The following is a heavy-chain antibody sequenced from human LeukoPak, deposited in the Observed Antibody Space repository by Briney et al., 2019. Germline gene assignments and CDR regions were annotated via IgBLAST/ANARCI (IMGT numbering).Heavy chain of an antibody. Sequence: PGGSLRLSCAASGFTFSSYGMHWVRQAPGKGLEWVAVISYDGSNKYYADSVKGRFTISRDNSKNTLYLQMNSLRAEDTAVYYCAKGLEAAAGRQHTCLDYWGQGTLVTVSS. J-gene: IGHJ4*02. CDR2: ISYDGSNK. CDR1: GFTFSSYG. D-gene: IGHD6-13*01. V-gene: IGHV3-30*18. CDR3: AKGLEAAAGRQHTCLDY.